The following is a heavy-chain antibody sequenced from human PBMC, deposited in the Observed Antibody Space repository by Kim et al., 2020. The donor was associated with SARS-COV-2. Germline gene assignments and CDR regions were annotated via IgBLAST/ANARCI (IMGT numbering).Heavy chain of an antibody. Sequence: SETLSLTCTVSGGSISSSSYYWGWIRQPPGKGLEWIGSIYYSGSTYYNPSLKSRVTISVDTSKNQFSLKLSSVTAADTAVYYCARHGTGYYDSSPWYFDYWGQGTLVTVSS. D-gene: IGHD3-22*01. J-gene: IGHJ4*02. CDR1: GGSISSSSYY. CDR2: IYYSGST. V-gene: IGHV4-39*01. CDR3: ARHGTGYYDSSPWYFDY.